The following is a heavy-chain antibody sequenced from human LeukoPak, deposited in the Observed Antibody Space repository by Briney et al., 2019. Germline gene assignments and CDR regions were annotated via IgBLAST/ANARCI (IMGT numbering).Heavy chain of an antibody. D-gene: IGHD2-15*01. Sequence: PGGSLRLSCGASGFTFSSYSMNWVRQAPGKGLEWVSSISNSRSYIYYADSVKGRFTISRDNAKNSLYLQMNSLRAEDTALYYCASSRVYCSGGSCEDYYYYYMDVWGKGTTVTVSS. J-gene: IGHJ6*03. CDR3: ASSRVYCSGGSCEDYYYYYMDV. CDR1: GFTFSSYS. CDR2: ISNSRSYI. V-gene: IGHV3-21*04.